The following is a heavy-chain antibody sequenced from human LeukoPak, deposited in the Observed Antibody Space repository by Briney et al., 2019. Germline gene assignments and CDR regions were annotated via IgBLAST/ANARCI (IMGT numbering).Heavy chain of an antibody. D-gene: IGHD6-13*01. CDR3: ARTYSSSWYLSLWFDP. CDR1: GGSFSGYY. V-gene: IGHV4-34*01. Sequence: SETLSLTCAVYGGSFSGYYWSWIRQPPGKGLEWIGEINHSGSTNYNPSLKSRVTISVDTSKNQFSLRLSSVTAAGTAVYYCARTYSSSWYLSLWFDPWGQGTLVTVSS. J-gene: IGHJ5*02. CDR2: INHSGST.